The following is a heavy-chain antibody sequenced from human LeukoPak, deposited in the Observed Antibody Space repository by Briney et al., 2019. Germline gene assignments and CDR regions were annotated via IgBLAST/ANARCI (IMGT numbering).Heavy chain of an antibody. Sequence: KSGGSLRLSCAASGFTFSSYSMNWVRQAPGKGLEWVSSISSSSSYIYYADSVKGRFTISRDNAKNSLYLQMNSLGAEDTAVYYCARDCSSTSCYTFDYWGQGTLVTVSS. J-gene: IGHJ4*02. V-gene: IGHV3-21*01. CDR1: GFTFSSYS. CDR2: ISSSSSYI. D-gene: IGHD2-2*02. CDR3: ARDCSSTSCYTFDY.